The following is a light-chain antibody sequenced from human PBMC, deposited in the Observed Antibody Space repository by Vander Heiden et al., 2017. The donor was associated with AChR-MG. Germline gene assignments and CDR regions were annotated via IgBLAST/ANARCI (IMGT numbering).Light chain of an antibody. J-gene: IGKJ4*01. Sequence: EIVLTQSPGTLSLSPGERATLPCRASQSVSSSYLAWYQHRPGQAPRLLIYGTSSRATGIPDRFSGSGSGTDFTLTISRLEPEDFAVYYCQQYNSSPPTFGGGTKVEIK. CDR3: QQYNSSPPT. V-gene: IGKV3-20*01. CDR2: GTS. CDR1: QSVSSSY.